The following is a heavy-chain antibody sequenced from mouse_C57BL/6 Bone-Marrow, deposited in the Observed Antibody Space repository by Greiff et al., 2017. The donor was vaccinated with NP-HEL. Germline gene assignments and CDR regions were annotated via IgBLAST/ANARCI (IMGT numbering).Heavy chain of an antibody. V-gene: IGHV14-2*01. CDR1: GFNIKDYY. Sequence: EVQLQQSGAELVKPGASVKLSCTASGFNIKDYYMHWVKQRTEQGLEWIGRIDREAGENKYDTEFQGKATITADTSSNTADLQLSSLTSEDTAVYYCARSGYGNYGYWGQGTTLTVSS. J-gene: IGHJ2*01. CDR2: IDREAGEN. D-gene: IGHD2-1*01. CDR3: ARSGYGNYGY.